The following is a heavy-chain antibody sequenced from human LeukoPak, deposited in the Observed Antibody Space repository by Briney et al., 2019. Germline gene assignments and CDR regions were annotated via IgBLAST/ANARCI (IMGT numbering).Heavy chain of an antibody. J-gene: IGHJ6*03. Sequence: ASVKVSCKASGYTFTSYDINWVRQATGQGLEWMGWMNPNSGNTGYTQKFQGRVTMTRNTSISTAHMELSSLRSEDTAVYYCATKRGGSYSNYYYMDVWGKGTTVTVSS. CDR3: ATKRGGSYSNYYYMDV. D-gene: IGHD1-26*01. CDR1: GYTFTSYD. CDR2: MNPNSGNT. V-gene: IGHV1-8*01.